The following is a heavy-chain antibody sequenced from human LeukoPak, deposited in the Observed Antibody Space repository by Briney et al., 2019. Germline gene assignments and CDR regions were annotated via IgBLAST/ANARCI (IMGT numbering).Heavy chain of an antibody. Sequence: SVNVSRKSSGCTFSNYAIHWVRQPPAQGLEWMGRITPIFGIANYAQKFQGRVTITADKSTSTAYMELSSLRSEDTAVYYCARDRPGGCWGQGTLVTVSS. J-gene: IGHJ4*02. CDR3: ARDRPGGC. V-gene: IGHV1-69*04. D-gene: IGHD3-10*01. CDR1: GCTFSNYA. CDR2: ITPIFGIA.